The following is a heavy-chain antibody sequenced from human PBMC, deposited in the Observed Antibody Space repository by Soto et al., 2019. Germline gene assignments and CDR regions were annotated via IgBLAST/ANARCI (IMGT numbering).Heavy chain of an antibody. CDR2: IIPIFGTA. CDR1: GGTFSSYA. Sequence: SVKVSCKASGGTFSSYAIDWVRQAPGQGFEWMGGIIPIFGTANYAQKFQGRITITADESTSTAYMELRSLRSEDTAMYYCARGVHYDTSGYYYSYWGQGTLVTVSS. J-gene: IGHJ4*02. D-gene: IGHD3-22*01. CDR3: ARGVHYDTSGYYYSY. V-gene: IGHV1-69*13.